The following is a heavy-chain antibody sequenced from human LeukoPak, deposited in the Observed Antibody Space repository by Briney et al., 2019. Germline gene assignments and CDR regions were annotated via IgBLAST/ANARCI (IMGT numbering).Heavy chain of an antibody. CDR1: GYTFTSYD. Sequence: ATVKVSCKASGYTFTSYDINWVRQATGQGLEWMGWMNPNSGNTGYAQKFQGRVTITRNTSISTAYMELSSLRSEDTAVYYCARRYCSSTSCNPWDYYYMDVWGKGTTVTVSS. D-gene: IGHD2-2*01. V-gene: IGHV1-8*03. CDR3: ARRYCSSTSCNPWDYYYMDV. J-gene: IGHJ6*03. CDR2: MNPNSGNT.